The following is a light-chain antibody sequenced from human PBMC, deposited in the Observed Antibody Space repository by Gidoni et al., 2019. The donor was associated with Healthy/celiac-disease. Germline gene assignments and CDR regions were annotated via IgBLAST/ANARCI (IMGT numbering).Light chain of an antibody. CDR1: QSVSSY. CDR2: DAS. J-gene: IGKJ2*01. CDR3: QQRSNHEYT. Sequence: EIVLTQFPATLSLSPGERATLSCRASQSVSSYLAWYQQKPGQAPRLLIYDASNRATGIPARFSGSGSGTDFTLTISSLEPEDFAVYYWQQRSNHEYTFGQGTKLEIK. V-gene: IGKV3-11*01.